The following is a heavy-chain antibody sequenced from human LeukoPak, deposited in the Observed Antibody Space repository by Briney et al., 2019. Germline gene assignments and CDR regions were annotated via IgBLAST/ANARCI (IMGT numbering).Heavy chain of an antibody. J-gene: IGHJ4*02. Sequence: GGSLRLSCAASGFTFSSYAMSWVRQAPGKGLEWVSTNSDSGVTTYYADSVKGRFTISRDNSKNTLYLQMNSLRAEDTAVYYCANWDHGDYFEYWGQGTLVTVSS. V-gene: IGHV3-23*01. D-gene: IGHD4-17*01. CDR2: NSDSGVTT. CDR1: GFTFSSYA. CDR3: ANWDHGDYFEY.